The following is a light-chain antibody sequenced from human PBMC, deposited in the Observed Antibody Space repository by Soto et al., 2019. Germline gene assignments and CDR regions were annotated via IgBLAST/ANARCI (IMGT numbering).Light chain of an antibody. CDR1: QSVSSY. CDR2: DAS. Sequence: EIVLTQSPATLSLSPGERATLSCRASQSVSSYLAWYQQKPGQAPRLLIYDASNSATGIPARFSGSGSGTDLTLTISSLEPEDFAVYYCQQRSNWPPWTFGQGNKVEIK. CDR3: QQRSNWPPWT. V-gene: IGKV3-11*01. J-gene: IGKJ1*01.